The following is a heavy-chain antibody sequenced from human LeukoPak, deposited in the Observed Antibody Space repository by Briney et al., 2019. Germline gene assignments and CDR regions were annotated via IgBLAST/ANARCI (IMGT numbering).Heavy chain of an antibody. CDR3: TRDSGTYNWFDP. J-gene: IGHJ5*02. CDR1: GFTFSGSA. CDR2: IDKKDKGYATAT. D-gene: IGHD1-26*01. Sequence: GGSLRLSCAASGFTFSGSALHWVRQSSGKGLEWVGQIDKKDKGYATATAYAASVKGRFTISRDDSINTAYLQMKSLKTEDTALYYCTRDSGTYNWFDPWGQGTLVAVSS. V-gene: IGHV3-73*01.